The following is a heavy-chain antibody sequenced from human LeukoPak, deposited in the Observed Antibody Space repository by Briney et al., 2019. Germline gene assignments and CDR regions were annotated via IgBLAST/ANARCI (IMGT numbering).Heavy chain of an antibody. CDR1: GFTFSDYY. CDR2: ISSSGSTI. D-gene: IGHD3-10*01. CDR3: ARDREVVRGVMVYYYYGMDV. V-gene: IGHV3-11*04. J-gene: IGHJ6*02. Sequence: GGSLRLSCAASGFTFSDYYMSWIRQAPGKGLEWVSYISSSGSTIYYADSVKGRFTISRDNAKNSLYLQMNSLRAEDTAVYYCARDREVVRGVMVYYYYGMDVWGQGTTVTVSS.